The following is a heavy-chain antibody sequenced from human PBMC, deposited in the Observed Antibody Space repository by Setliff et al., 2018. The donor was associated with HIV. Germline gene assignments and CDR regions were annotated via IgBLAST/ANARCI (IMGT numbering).Heavy chain of an antibody. D-gene: IGHD4-17*01. V-gene: IGHV1-69*13. CDR1: GDTSNSYA. Sequence: SVKVSCKASGDTSNSYAIRWVRQAPGQGPEWMGGIIPIFGSPQYAPQLRGRATITADESSRTAYMELTSLKSEDSAVYYCASASGDYEPYQYWGQGTLVTVSS. CDR3: ASASGDYEPYQY. J-gene: IGHJ1*01. CDR2: IIPIFGSP.